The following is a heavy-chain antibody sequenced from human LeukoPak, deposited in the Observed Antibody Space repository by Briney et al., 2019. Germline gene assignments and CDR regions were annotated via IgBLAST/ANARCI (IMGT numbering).Heavy chain of an antibody. CDR2: ISPRDSDI. V-gene: IGHV5-51*01. Sequence: GESLKISCKGSGYSFTSYWIGWVRQMPGKGLEWMGIISPRDSDIRYSPSFQGQVTTSADKSISTAYLQWSSLKASDTAMYYCARRREYSYDSSGYNNWFDPWGQGTLVTVSS. CDR3: ARRREYSYDSSGYNNWFDP. CDR1: GYSFTSYW. J-gene: IGHJ5*02. D-gene: IGHD3-22*01.